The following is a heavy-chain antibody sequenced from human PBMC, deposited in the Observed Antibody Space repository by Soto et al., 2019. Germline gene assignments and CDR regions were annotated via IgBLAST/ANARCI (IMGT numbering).Heavy chain of an antibody. V-gene: IGHV3-30*18. CDR2: ISYDGSDE. Sequence: QVQLVESGGGVVQPGRSLRLSCSASGFTFSSYGMHWVRQAPGRGLEWVALISYDGSDEYNADSVKGRFTISRDNSKNTLYLQMNSLRSEDTAVYYCAKDISPIAAVADFWGQGTLLTVSS. J-gene: IGHJ4*02. CDR1: GFTFSSYG. CDR3: AKDISPIAAVADF. D-gene: IGHD6-13*01.